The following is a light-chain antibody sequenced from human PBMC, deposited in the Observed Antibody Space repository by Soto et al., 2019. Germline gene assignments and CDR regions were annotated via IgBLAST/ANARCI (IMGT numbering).Light chain of an antibody. J-gene: IGKJ4*01. Sequence: EIVMTQSPATLSVSPGERATLSCRASPSVSSNLAWYQQKPGQAPRLLIYGASTRATGIPARFSGSGSGTEFTLTISSLQSEDFALYYCQQYNNWPPELPVGGGTKVEIK. CDR2: GAS. V-gene: IGKV3-15*01. CDR3: QQYNNWPPELP. CDR1: PSVSSN.